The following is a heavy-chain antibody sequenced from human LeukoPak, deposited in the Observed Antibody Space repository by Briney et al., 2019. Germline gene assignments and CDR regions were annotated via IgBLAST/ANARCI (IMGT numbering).Heavy chain of an antibody. CDR2: IYYSGST. J-gene: IGHJ4*02. V-gene: IGHV4-59*01. Sequence: SETLSLTCTVSGGSISSYYWSWIRQPPGKGLEWIGYIYYSGSTNYNPSLKSRVTISVDTSKNQFSLKPSSVTAADTAVYYCARVFSDSSSWYVVYWGQGTLVTVSS. CDR1: GGSISSYY. D-gene: IGHD6-13*01. CDR3: ARVFSDSSSWYVVY.